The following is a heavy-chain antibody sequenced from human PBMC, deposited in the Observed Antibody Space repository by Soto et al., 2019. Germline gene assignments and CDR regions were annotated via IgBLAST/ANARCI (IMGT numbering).Heavy chain of an antibody. CDR3: ARPLPYYYDSSGYVVGTDAFAI. Sequence: PSETLSLTFTVSGGSISSSSYYWGCIRQPPGKGLELILSIYYSGSTYYNPSLKSRVTISVDTSKNQFSLKLSSVTAADTAVYYCARPLPYYYDSSGYVVGTDAFAIWGQGTMVTV. CDR1: GGSISSSSYY. CDR2: IYYSGST. V-gene: IGHV4-39*01. J-gene: IGHJ3*02. D-gene: IGHD3-22*01.